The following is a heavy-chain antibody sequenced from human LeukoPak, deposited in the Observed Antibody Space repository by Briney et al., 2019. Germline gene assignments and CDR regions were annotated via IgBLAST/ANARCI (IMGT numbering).Heavy chain of an antibody. CDR1: GFTFSSYT. CDR3: ARARSSVSHRVVNAFDV. Sequence: PGGSLRLSCAASGFTFSSYTMNWVRQAPGKGLEWVSSISITSDYIYYPDSMKGRFTISRDNAKNSLYLQMNSLRAEDTAVYYCARARSSVSHRVVNAFDVWGQGTMVTVSS. D-gene: IGHD1-26*01. CDR2: ISITSDYI. J-gene: IGHJ3*01. V-gene: IGHV3-21*01.